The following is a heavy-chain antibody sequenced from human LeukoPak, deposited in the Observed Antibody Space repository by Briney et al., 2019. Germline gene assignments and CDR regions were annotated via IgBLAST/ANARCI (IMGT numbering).Heavy chain of an antibody. CDR2: FHTVDSKT. J-gene: IGHJ6*02. CDR1: GYSFTIYW. Sequence: GESLKISCKRPGYSFTIYWIGWVRQMPGKGLEWRGIFHTVDSKTRYSPSFQGQVTISADKSISTAYLQWSSLKAWDSAIYYCARQTPGYYGMDVWGQGTTVTVSS. CDR3: ARQTPGYYGMDV. V-gene: IGHV5-51*01.